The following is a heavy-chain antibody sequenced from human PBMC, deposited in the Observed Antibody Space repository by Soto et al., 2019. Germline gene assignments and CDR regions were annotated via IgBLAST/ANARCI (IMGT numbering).Heavy chain of an antibody. CDR3: ARETSPSYYDFWSGYLD. CDR2: INSDGSST. V-gene: IGHV3-74*01. D-gene: IGHD3-3*01. Sequence: EVQLVESGGGLVQPGGSLRLSCAASVFTFSSYWMHWVRQAPGKGLVWVSRINSDGSSTSYADSVKGRFTISRDNAKNTLYMKMNSMRAEDTAVYYCARETSPSYYDFWSGYLDWGQGTLVTVSS. CDR1: VFTFSSYW. J-gene: IGHJ4*02.